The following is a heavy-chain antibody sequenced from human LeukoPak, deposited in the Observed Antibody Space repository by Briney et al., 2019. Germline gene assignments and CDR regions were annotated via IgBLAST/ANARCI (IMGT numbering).Heavy chain of an antibody. D-gene: IGHD6-13*01. CDR1: GGSISSYD. CDR2: IYSSGNT. CDR3: ARVVDSSSWYAYYYYGMDV. Sequence: SETLSLTCTVSGGSISSYDWSWIRQPAGNGLGWIGCIYSSGNTNYNPSLKSRVTMSVDTSKNQFSLKLTSVTAADTLVYYSARVVDSSSWYAYYYYGMDVWGQGTTVTVSS. V-gene: IGHV4-4*07. J-gene: IGHJ6*02.